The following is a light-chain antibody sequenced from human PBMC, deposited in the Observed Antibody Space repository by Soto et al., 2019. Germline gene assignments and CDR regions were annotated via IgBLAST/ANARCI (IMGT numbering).Light chain of an antibody. V-gene: IGKV3-20*01. CDR3: QQYGGSPLWT. J-gene: IGKJ1*01. Sequence: EIVLTQSPGTLSLSPGERATLSCRASQSISSSYLAWYQQKPGQAPRLLIYGASSRATGIPDRFSGSGSGKDFTLSISRLEPEDFAVSYCQQYGGSPLWTFGQGTKVEIK. CDR2: GAS. CDR1: QSISSSY.